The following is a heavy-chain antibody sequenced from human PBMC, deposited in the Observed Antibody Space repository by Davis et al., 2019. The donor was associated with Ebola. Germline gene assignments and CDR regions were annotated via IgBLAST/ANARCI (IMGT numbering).Heavy chain of an antibody. J-gene: IGHJ5*02. CDR2: IYYSGST. V-gene: IGHV4-59*04. D-gene: IGHD6-13*01. Sequence: SETLSLTCTVSGGSISSYYWSWIRQPPGKGLEWIGNIYYSGSTYYNPTLKSRVTMSVDTSKNQFSLKLSSVTAADTAVYYCARLTQLSWFDPWGQGTLVTVSS. CDR1: GGSISSYY. CDR3: ARLTQLSWFDP.